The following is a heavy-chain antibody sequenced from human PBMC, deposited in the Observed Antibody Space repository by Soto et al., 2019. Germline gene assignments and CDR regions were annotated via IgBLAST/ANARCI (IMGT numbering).Heavy chain of an antibody. D-gene: IGHD6-13*01. CDR3: AKDRGIAAPFDY. Sequence: GGSLRLSCAASGFTFSSYAMSWVRQAPGKGLEWVSTISGGGSSTYYADSVKGRFTISRDNSKNTLYLQMNSLRAEDTAVYYCAKDRGIAAPFDYWGQGTLVTVSS. CDR1: GFTFSSYA. CDR2: ISGGGSST. V-gene: IGHV3-23*01. J-gene: IGHJ4*02.